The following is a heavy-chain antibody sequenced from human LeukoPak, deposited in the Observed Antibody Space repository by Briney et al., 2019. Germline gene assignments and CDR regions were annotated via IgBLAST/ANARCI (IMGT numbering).Heavy chain of an antibody. CDR3: ARDQSMCSMITCGGVIAF. D-gene: IGHD3-16*01. V-gene: IGHV3-21*01. CDR1: GFTYRSYS. CDR2: IRSSSSYI. Sequence: GGSLGLSCAASGFTYRSYSMNWVRQAPGKGLEWVSSIRSSSSYIYYADSVKGRFTISRDNAKNSLYLQMNSLRAEDMAVYYCARDQSMCSMITCGGVIAFWGQGALVTVSS. J-gene: IGHJ5*01.